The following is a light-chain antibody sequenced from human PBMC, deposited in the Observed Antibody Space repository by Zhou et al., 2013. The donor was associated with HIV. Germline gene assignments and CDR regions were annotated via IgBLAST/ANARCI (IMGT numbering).Light chain of an antibody. CDR3: QQYNSHLYS. CDR1: QSISSW. CDR2: KAS. Sequence: DIQMTQSPSTLSASVGDRVTITCRASQSISSWLAWYQQKPGKAPKLLIYKASSLESGVPSRFSGSGSGTESTLTISSLQPDDFASYYCQQYNSHLYSFGQGTKLEIK. V-gene: IGKV1-5*03. J-gene: IGKJ2*03.